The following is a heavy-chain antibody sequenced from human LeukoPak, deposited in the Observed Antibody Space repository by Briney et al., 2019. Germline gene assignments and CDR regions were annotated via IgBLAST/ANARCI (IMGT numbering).Heavy chain of an antibody. D-gene: IGHD3-22*01. V-gene: IGHV3-23*01. J-gene: IGHJ4*02. CDR2: LNGGGDKT. CDR1: GFTFSSFA. Sequence: GGSLRLSCTASGFTFSSFAMSWVRQAPGEGREWVSGLNGGGDKTFYADSVKGRFTLSRDNSKNTLFLQMSSLRADDTALYFCAKHVNYDISGALGSWGQGTLVAVSS. CDR3: AKHVNYDISGALGS.